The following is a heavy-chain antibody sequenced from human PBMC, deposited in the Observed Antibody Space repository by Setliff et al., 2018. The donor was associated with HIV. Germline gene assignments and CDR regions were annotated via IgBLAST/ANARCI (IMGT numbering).Heavy chain of an antibody. J-gene: IGHJ4*02. CDR2: IYASGSP. D-gene: IGHD6-19*01. V-gene: IGHV4-61*02. Sequence: LSLTCNVSGGSISSVNYYWNWIRQPAGKGLEWIGRIYASGSPTYNSSLESRVTISVDTSKNHFSLRLNSVTAADTAVYFCARAPRYYRGWYIPEYFDNWGEETLVTVSS. CDR1: GGSISSVNYY. CDR3: ARAPRYYRGWYIPEYFDN.